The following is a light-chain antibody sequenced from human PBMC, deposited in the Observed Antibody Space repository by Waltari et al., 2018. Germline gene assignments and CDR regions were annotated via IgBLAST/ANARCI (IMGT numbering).Light chain of an antibody. CDR2: DVT. J-gene: IGLJ3*02. Sequence: QSALTQPRSVSGSPGQAVTISCTGTSSDVGGWPYVSWYRQYPGSAPQALIYDVTKRPSGVPDRFAGAKSGNTASLTISGRQVEDEADYFCSSYAGSHVVFGGGTKLTVL. V-gene: IGLV2-11*01. CDR3: SSYAGSHVV. CDR1: SSDVGGWPY.